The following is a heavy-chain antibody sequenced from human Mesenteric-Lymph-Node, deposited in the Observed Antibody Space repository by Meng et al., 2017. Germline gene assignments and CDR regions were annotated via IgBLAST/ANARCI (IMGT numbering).Heavy chain of an antibody. D-gene: IGHD4-17*01. CDR2: INSDGSST. CDR3: AKGRGGGDYQVDY. J-gene: IGHJ4*02. Sequence: GESLKISCAASGFTFSSYWMHWVRQAPGKGLVWVSRINSDGSSTSYADSVKGRFTISRDNAKNTLYLQMNGLRVEDTAVYYCAKGRGGGDYQVDYWGQGTLVTVSS. CDR1: GFTFSSYW. V-gene: IGHV3-74*01.